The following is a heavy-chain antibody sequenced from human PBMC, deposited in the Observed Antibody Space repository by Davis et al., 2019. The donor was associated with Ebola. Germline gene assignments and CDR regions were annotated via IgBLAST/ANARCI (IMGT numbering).Heavy chain of an antibody. CDR1: GGSISSGGYS. CDR3: AKASGGIGGSVDY. Sequence: MPSETLSLTCAVSGGSISSGGYSWSWIRQPPGKGLEWIGYIYYSGSTNYNPSLKSRVTISVDTSKNQFSLKLSSVTAADTAVYYCAKASGGIGGSVDYWGQGALVTVSS. D-gene: IGHD1-26*01. J-gene: IGHJ4*02. V-gene: IGHV4-61*08. CDR2: IYYSGST.